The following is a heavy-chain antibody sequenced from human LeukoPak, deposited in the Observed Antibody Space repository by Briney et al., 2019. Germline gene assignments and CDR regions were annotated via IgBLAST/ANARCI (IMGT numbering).Heavy chain of an antibody. J-gene: IGHJ4*02. D-gene: IGHD3-22*01. CDR1: GGTFSSYA. Sequence: GASVKVSCKASGGTFSSYAISWVRQAPGQGLEWMGRIIPILGIANYAQKLQGRVTIIADKSTSTAYMELSSLRSEDTAVYYCARDEFNYYDSSGYCLGYWGQGTLVTVSS. CDR3: ARDEFNYYDSSGYCLGY. V-gene: IGHV1-69*04. CDR2: IIPILGIA.